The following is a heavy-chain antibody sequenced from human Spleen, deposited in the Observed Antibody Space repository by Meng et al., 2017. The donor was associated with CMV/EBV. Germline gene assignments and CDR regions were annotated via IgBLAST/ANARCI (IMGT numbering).Heavy chain of an antibody. J-gene: IGHJ4*02. D-gene: IGHD6-19*01. CDR2: IYYSGNT. CDR1: GGSISSSSFY. Sequence: SGGSISSSSFYWGWIRQSPGKGLEWIGTIYYSGNTYYSPSLKSRVTISVDTSKDQFSLKVSSVTAADTAVYYCARAPHSGWLPDYFDYWGQGTLVTVSS. V-gene: IGHV4-39*07. CDR3: ARAPHSGWLPDYFDY.